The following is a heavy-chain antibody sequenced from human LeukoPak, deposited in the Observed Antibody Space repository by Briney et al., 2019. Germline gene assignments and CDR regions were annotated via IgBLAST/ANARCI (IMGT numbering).Heavy chain of an antibody. CDR1: GGSFSGYY. D-gene: IGHD2-15*01. CDR2: INHSGSA. CDR3: ARVTGYVIEDNFDY. Sequence: PSETLSLTCAVYGGSFSGYYWSWIRQPPGKGLEWIGEINHSGSANYNPSLKSRVTISVDTSKNQFSLKLRSVTAADTAVYYCARVTGYVIEDNFDYWGQGTLVTVSS. J-gene: IGHJ4*02. V-gene: IGHV4-34*01.